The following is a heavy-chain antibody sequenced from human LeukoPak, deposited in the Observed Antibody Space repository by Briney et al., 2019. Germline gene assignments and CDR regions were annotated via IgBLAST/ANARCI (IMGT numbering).Heavy chain of an antibody. V-gene: IGHV3-23*01. D-gene: IGHD3-3*01. CDR3: AKTPVRRFPLYFDY. J-gene: IGHJ4*02. Sequence: GGSLRLSCAASGFTFSSYGVSWVRQAPGKGLEWVSGISGSGHRTYYADSVKGRFTISRDNSKNTLYLQMNSLRAEDTAVYYCAKTPVRRFPLYFDYWGQGTLVTASS. CDR2: ISGSGHRT. CDR1: GFTFSSYG.